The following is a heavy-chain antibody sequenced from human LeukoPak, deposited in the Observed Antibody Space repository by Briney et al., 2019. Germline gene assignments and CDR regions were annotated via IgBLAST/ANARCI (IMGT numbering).Heavy chain of an antibody. J-gene: IGHJ4*02. CDR1: GYTFTGYY. V-gene: IGHV1-2*06. Sequence: ASVKVSCKASGYTFTGYYMHWVRQAPGQGLEWMGRINPNSGGTNYAQKFQGRVTMTRDTSISTAYMELSRLRSDDTAVYYCATQYSGSSRLLGYWGQGTLVTVS. CDR3: ATQYSGSSRLLGY. CDR2: INPNSGGT. D-gene: IGHD1-26*01.